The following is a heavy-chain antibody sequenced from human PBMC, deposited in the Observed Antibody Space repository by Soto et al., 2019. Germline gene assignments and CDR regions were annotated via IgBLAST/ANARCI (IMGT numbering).Heavy chain of an antibody. J-gene: IGHJ3*02. CDR1: GFTFNSYW. CDR3: TRDERWLLRHDPFDM. Sequence: EVQLVESGGGLVQPGGSLRLSCAASGFTFNSYWMHWVRQAPGKGLVWVSRINGDGSSADYADSVKGRFTVSRDNAKNTQYLQMNSLRAEDTAVYFCTRDERWLLRHDPFDMWGQGTVVTVSS. V-gene: IGHV3-74*01. D-gene: IGHD1-26*01. CDR2: INGDGSSA.